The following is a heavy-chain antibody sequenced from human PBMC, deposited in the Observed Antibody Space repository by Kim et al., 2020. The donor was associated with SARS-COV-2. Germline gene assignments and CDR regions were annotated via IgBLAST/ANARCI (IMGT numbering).Heavy chain of an antibody. CDR3: ARASLDGYGDFDY. D-gene: IGHD4-17*01. V-gene: IGHV3-7*03. J-gene: IGHJ4*02. Sequence: CVDLGKGRFTNSRDHAKNSLYLQMNSLRAEDTAVYYCARASLDGYGDFDYWGQGTLVTVSS.